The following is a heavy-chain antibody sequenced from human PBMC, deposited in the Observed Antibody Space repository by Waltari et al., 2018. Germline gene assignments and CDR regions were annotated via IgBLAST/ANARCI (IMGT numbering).Heavy chain of an antibody. CDR1: GGSISSYY. CDR2: ISYSGST. V-gene: IGHV4-59*01. Sequence: QVQLQESGPGLVKPSETLSLTCTVSGGSISSYYWRWLRKPPGKGLEWIGYISYSGSTNYNPSLKSRVTISVDTSKNQFSLKLSSVTASDTAVYYCASYLCNRQLLRMGPCGDFDYWGQGTLVTVSS. D-gene: IGHD2-21*01. CDR3: ASYLCNRQLLRMGPCGDFDY. J-gene: IGHJ4*02.